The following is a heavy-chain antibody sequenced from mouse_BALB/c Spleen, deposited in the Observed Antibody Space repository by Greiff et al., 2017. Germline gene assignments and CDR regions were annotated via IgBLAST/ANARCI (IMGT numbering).Heavy chain of an antibody. J-gene: IGHJ3*01. Sequence: EVKLVESGGGLVQPGGSLRLSCATSGFTFTDYYMSWVRQPPGKALEWLGFIRNKANGYTTEYSASVKGRFTISRDNSQSILYLQMNTLRAEDSATYYCARDMSTFAYWGQGTLVTVSA. D-gene: IGHD5-1*01. CDR1: GFTFTDYY. CDR2: IRNKANGYTT. CDR3: ARDMSTFAY. V-gene: IGHV7-3*02.